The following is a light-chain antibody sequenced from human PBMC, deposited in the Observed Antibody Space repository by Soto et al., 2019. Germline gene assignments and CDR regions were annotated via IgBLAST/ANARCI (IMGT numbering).Light chain of an antibody. CDR2: KAS. CDR3: QQYSSFSRT. J-gene: IGKJ1*01. CDR1: RGISSW. Sequence: DIQMTQSPPTLSASVGDRVTITCRASRGISSWLAWYQQKPGKAPKLLIYKASSLEGGVPSRFSGSGSGTEFTLTISSLQPEDFATYYCQQYSSFSRTFGQGTKVEIK. V-gene: IGKV1-5*03.